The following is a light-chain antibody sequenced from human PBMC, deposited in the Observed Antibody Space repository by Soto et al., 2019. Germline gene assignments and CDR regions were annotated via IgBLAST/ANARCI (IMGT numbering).Light chain of an antibody. V-gene: IGLV2-14*01. CDR3: SYYTSSSTLYV. CDR1: SSDVGGYNY. CDR2: EVS. Sequence: QSALTQPASVSGSPGQSITISCTGTSSDVGGYNYVSWYQQHPGKAPTIMIYEVSNRPSGVANRFSGSKSGNTASLTISGLQAEDEADCCCSYYTSSSTLYVFGTGTKLTVL. J-gene: IGLJ1*01.